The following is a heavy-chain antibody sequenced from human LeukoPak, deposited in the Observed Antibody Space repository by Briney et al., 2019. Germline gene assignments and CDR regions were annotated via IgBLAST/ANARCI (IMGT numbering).Heavy chain of an antibody. CDR3: AKDDYYDTSGYRD. Sequence: GGSLRLSCAASGFTFSTYGMHWVRQAPGKGLEWVAFIRYDGRNKYYADSVKGRFTISRDNSKNTLYLQMNSLRAEDTAVYYCAKDDYYDTSGYRDWGQGTLVTVSS. CDR1: GFTFSTYG. V-gene: IGHV3-30*02. D-gene: IGHD3-22*01. CDR2: IRYDGRNK. J-gene: IGHJ4*02.